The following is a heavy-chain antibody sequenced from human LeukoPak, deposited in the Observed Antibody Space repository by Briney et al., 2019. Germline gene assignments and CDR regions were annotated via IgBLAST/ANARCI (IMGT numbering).Heavy chain of an antibody. CDR2: SSSSDDGK. CDR3: AKDYALAVAPGY. D-gene: IGHD6-19*01. V-gene: IGHV3-23*01. Sequence: PGGSLRLSCTASGLSLNSYAMSWVRQVPGKGLEWVSASSSSDDGKWYAESVRGRFTISRDTSKNTVYLQMNSLRVEDAGVYYCAKDYALAVAPGYWGQGTLVTVSS. CDR1: GLSLNSYA. J-gene: IGHJ4*02.